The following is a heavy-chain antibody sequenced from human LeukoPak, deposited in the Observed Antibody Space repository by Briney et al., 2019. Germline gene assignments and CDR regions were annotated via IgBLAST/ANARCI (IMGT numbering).Heavy chain of an antibody. CDR1: GASISSGDYY. V-gene: IGHV4-30-4*01. D-gene: IGHD3-22*01. CDR3: ARLQGGRSGYYPFNQ. J-gene: IGHJ4*02. Sequence: SQTLSLTCTVSGASISSGDYYWSWIRQPPGKGLEWIGYIYYSGSTYYNPSLKSRVTISVDTSKNQFSLKLNSVTAADTAVYYCARLQGGRSGYYPFNQWGQGALVTVSS. CDR2: IYYSGST.